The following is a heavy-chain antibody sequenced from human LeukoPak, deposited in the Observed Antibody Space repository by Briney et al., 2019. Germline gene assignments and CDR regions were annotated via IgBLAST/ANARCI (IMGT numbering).Heavy chain of an antibody. CDR2: IIPILGIA. CDR3: ARDLESGSYNTDAFDI. CDR1: GGTFSSYA. Sequence: SVKVSCKASGGTFSSYAISWVRQAPGQGREWMGRIIPILGIANYAQKFQGRVTITADKSTSTAYLELSSLTSEDTAVYSCARDLESGSYNTDAFDIWGQGTMVTVSS. J-gene: IGHJ3*02. D-gene: IGHD1-26*01. V-gene: IGHV1-69*04.